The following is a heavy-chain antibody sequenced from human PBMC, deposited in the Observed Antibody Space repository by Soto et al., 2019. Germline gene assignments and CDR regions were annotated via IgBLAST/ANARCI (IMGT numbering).Heavy chain of an antibody. CDR2: VYPGDSDT. V-gene: IGHV5-51*01. Sequence: PGESLKISCKGSGYSFTTYWIGWVRQMPGKGLEWMAIVYPGDSDTRYSPSFQGQVTISADKSISTAYLQWSSLKASDTAMYYCATSSSSPYYYYAMDVWGQGTTVTVSS. CDR3: ATSSSSPYYYYAMDV. J-gene: IGHJ6*02. CDR1: GYSFTTYW. D-gene: IGHD6-6*01.